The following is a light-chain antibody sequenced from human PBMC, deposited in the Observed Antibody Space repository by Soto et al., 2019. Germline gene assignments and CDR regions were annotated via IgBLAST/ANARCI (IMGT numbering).Light chain of an antibody. Sequence: QSALTQPPSASGCPGQSVTISCTGTSSDVGGYNYVSWYQQHPGKAPKLMIYEVSKRPSGVPDRFSGSKSGNTASLTVSGLQAEDEADYYCSSYAGSNPVFGGGTQLTVL. CDR1: SSDVGGYNY. V-gene: IGLV2-8*01. CDR2: EVS. J-gene: IGLJ2*01. CDR3: SSYAGSNPV.